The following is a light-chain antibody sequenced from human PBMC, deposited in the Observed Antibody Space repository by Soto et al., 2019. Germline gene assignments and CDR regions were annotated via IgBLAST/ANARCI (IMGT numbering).Light chain of an antibody. V-gene: IGKV3-20*01. CDR3: QQYGSSTLT. CDR1: QSVSSSY. Sequence: EIVFTQSPGTLSLSPGERATLSCRASQSVSSSYLAWYQQKPGQAPRLLIYGASRRDTGIPDLFSGSGSGTDFTLTISRLEPEDFAVYYCQQYGSSTLTFGGGTKVDIK. J-gene: IGKJ4*01. CDR2: GAS.